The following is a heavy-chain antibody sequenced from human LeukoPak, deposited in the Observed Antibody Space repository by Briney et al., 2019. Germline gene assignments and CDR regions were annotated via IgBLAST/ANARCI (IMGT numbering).Heavy chain of an antibody. V-gene: IGHV3-7*01. CDR3: ARDGTYYDFWSGFYWLDY. D-gene: IGHD3-3*01. J-gene: IGHJ4*02. CDR1: GFTFSSYW. CDR2: IKQDGSEK. Sequence: GGSLRLSCAASGFTFSSYWMSWVRQAPGKGLEWVANIKQDGSEKYYVDSVKGRFTISRDNAKNSLYLQMNSLRAEDTAVYYCARDGTYYDFWSGFYWLDYWSQGTLVTVSS.